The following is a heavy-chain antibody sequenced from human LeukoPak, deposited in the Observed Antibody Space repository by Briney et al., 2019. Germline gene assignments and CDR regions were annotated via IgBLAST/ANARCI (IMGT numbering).Heavy chain of an antibody. V-gene: IGHV3-30*19. Sequence: GGSLRLSCEASGFTFSSYGMHWVRQAPGKGLEWVAVMSYDGSNKIYADSVKGRFTISRDNSKNTLYLQMNSLRADDTAVYYCARDQYYYDSSGYYFVFDYWGQGTLVTVSS. CDR2: MSYDGSNK. J-gene: IGHJ4*02. D-gene: IGHD3-22*01. CDR1: GFTFSSYG. CDR3: ARDQYYYDSSGYYFVFDY.